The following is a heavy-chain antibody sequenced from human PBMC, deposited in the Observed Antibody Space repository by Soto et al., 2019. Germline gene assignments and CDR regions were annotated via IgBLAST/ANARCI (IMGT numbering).Heavy chain of an antibody. V-gene: IGHV1-46*01. CDR2: INPSGGST. CDR1: GYTSTSYY. Sequence: ASVKFSCKASGYTSTSYYMHWVRQAPGQGLEWMGIINPSGGSTSYAQKFQGRVTMTRDTSTSTVYMGLSSLRSEDTAVYYCARDPKLPGYSSGWYGEPAFDIWG. J-gene: IGHJ3*02. D-gene: IGHD6-19*01. CDR3: ARDPKLPGYSSGWYGEPAFDI.